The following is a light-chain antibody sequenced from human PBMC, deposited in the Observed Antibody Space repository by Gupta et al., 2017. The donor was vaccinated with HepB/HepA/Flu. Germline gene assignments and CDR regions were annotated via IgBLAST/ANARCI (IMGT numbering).Light chain of an antibody. CDR2: DVN. CDR3: SSYAGSNTFLV. CDR1: NSDVGYYNY. V-gene: IGLV2-11*01. Sequence: SALTQPRSVSGSPGQSVTISSTGTNSDVGYYNYVSWYQQHPGQAPKLMIYDVNKRPSGVPDRFSGAKSGTTASLTISGLQAEDEADYYCSSYAGSNTFLVFGGGTKLTVL. J-gene: IGLJ2*01.